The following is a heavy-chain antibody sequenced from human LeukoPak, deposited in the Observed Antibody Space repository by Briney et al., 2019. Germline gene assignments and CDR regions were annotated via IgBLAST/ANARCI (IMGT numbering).Heavy chain of an antibody. CDR2: IHHDGIT. J-gene: IGHJ5*02. CDR3: ARVHYYDASDYSTSNWFDP. CDR1: GYSISSGYF. V-gene: IGHV4-38-2*02. D-gene: IGHD3-22*01. Sequence: SETLSLTCSISGYSISSGYFWGWIRQPPGEGLEWIGNIHHDGITYYNPSLKSRVTISLDPSKNQFSLKLTSVAAADTALYHCARVHYYDASDYSTSNWFDPWGQGTLVTVSS.